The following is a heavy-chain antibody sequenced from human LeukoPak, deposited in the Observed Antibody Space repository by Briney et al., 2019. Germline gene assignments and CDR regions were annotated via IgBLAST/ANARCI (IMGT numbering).Heavy chain of an antibody. D-gene: IGHD2-21*02. CDR2: ISGSGDNT. Sequence: GGSLRLSCAASGFTFSSYAMSWVRQAPGKGLEWVSGISGSGDNTYYADSVKGRFTISRDNSKNTLYLQMNSLRAEDTAVYYCAKELTLVVTATPTWFDPWGQGTLVTVSS. J-gene: IGHJ5*02. V-gene: IGHV3-23*01. CDR1: GFTFSSYA. CDR3: AKELTLVVTATPTWFDP.